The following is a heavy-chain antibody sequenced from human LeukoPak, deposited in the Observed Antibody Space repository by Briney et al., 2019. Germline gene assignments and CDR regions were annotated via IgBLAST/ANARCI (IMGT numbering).Heavy chain of an antibody. D-gene: IGHD6-19*01. CDR3: AKPNSSGWYGAVDY. Sequence: PGGSLRLSCAASGFTFSSYAMSWVRQAPGKGLEWASAISGSGGSTYYADSVKGRFTISRDNSKNTLYLQMNSLRAEDTAVYYCAKPNSSGWYGAVDYWGQGTLVTVSS. CDR2: ISGSGGST. V-gene: IGHV3-23*01. J-gene: IGHJ4*02. CDR1: GFTFSSYA.